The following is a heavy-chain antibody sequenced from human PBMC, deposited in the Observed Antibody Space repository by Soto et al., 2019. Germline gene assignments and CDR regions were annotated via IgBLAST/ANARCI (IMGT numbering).Heavy chain of an antibody. J-gene: IGHJ5*02. CDR2: INHSGST. Sequence: QVQLQQWGAGLLKPSETLSLTCAVYGGSFSGYYWSWIRQPPGKGLEWIGEINHSGSTNYNPSLKSRVTRSVDTSKNQFSLKLSSVTAADTAVYYCANKIGGIAAAEAWFDPWGQGTLVTVSS. V-gene: IGHV4-34*01. D-gene: IGHD6-13*01. CDR3: ANKIGGIAAAEAWFDP. CDR1: GGSFSGYY.